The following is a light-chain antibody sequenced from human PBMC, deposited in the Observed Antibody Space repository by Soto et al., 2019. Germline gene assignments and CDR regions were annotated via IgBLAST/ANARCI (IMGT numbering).Light chain of an antibody. J-gene: IGLJ1*01. Sequence: QSVLTQPRSVSGSPGQSVTISCTGTSSDVGGYNYVSWYQQHPGKAPKLMIYDVSKRPSGVPYRFSGSKSGNTASLTISGLQAEDGADYYCCSYAGSYTSYVFGTGTKVTVL. V-gene: IGLV2-11*01. CDR3: CSYAGSYTSYV. CDR2: DVS. CDR1: SSDVGGYNY.